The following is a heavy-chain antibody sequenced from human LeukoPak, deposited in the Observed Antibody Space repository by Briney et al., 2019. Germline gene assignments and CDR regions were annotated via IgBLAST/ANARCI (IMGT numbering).Heavy chain of an antibody. D-gene: IGHD3/OR15-3a*01. V-gene: IGHV3-23*01. J-gene: IGHJ4*02. CDR1: GFTFSGCD. CDR2: ISGSGADT. CDR3: AKGPGTGSTSYFDY. Sequence: PGGSLRLSCATSGFTFSGCDMTWVRQAPGKGLQWVSSISGSGADTDYADFVKGRFTISRDNSKNTLYLQMNFLRPDDTAIYYCAKGPGTGSTSYFDYWGQGTLVTVSS.